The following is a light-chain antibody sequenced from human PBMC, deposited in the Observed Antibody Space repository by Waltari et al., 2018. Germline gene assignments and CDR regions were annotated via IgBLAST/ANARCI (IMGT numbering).Light chain of an antibody. CDR2: DAS. J-gene: IGKJ1*01. CDR1: QSVSRT. Sequence: EIVLTQSPGTLSLSPGERATLYCRARQSVSRTLAWYQQKPGQAPRLLIYDASSRATGTPDRFRGSGSGTDFSLTISRLEPEDFAVYYCQKYGTLPATFGQGTKVEIK. CDR3: QKYGTLPAT. V-gene: IGKV3-20*01.